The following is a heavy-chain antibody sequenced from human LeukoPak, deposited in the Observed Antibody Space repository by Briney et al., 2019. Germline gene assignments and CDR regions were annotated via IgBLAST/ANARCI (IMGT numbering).Heavy chain of an antibody. CDR1: GFTFSDYT. CDR3: ARDVAVAGRYFQH. D-gene: IGHD6-19*01. J-gene: IGHJ1*01. V-gene: IGHV3-21*01. Sequence: GGSLRLSCAASGFTFSDYTMNWVRQAPGKGLEWVSSISSASSYIYYADSVKGRFTLSRDNAKNSLYLQMNSLRAEDTAVYYCARDVAVAGRYFQHWGQGTLVTVSS. CDR2: ISSASSYI.